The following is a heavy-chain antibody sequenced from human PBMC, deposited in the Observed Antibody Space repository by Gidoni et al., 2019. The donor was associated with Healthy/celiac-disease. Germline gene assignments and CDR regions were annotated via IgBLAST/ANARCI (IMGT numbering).Heavy chain of an antibody. CDR1: GFSPSTSGMC. V-gene: IGHV2-70*15. J-gene: IGHJ4*02. CDR3: ARISVTAAAGVDY. D-gene: IGHD6-13*01. CDR2: IDWDDDK. Sequence: QVTLRESGPALVKPTQTLTLTCTFPGFSPSTSGMCVSWIRQPPGKALEWLARIDWDDDKYYSTSLKTRLTISKDTSKNQVVLTMTNMDPVDTATYYCARISVTAAAGVDYWGQGTLVTVSS.